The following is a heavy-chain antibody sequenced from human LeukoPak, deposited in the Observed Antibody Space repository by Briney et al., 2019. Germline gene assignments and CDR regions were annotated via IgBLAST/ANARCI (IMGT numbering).Heavy chain of an antibody. J-gene: IGHJ1*01. CDR1: GFAFSNYW. CDR2: INSDGSIT. CDR3: TRGAAVSAIPTV. D-gene: IGHD2-15*01. V-gene: IGHV3-74*01. Sequence: GGSLRLSCAASGFAFSNYWMHWVRQAPGKGLMWVSRINSDGSITSCADSVKGRFTISRDNAKNTLYLQMNSLRAEDTGGYSFTRGAAVSAIPTVWGQGALVTISS.